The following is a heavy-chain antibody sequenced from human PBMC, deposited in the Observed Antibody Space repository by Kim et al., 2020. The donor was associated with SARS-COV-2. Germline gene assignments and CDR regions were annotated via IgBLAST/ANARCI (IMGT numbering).Heavy chain of an antibody. J-gene: IGHJ3*02. V-gene: IGHV3-73*01. D-gene: IGHD1-1*01. Sequence: SWKGRSTISRDESTNTAYLEMNGLKTEDTAVYYCTRIPATTLAFWDAFDIWGQGTMVTVSS. CDR3: TRIPATTLAFWDAFDI.